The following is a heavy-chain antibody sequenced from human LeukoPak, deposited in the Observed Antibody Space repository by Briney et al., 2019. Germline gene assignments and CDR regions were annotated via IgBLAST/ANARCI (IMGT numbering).Heavy chain of an antibody. CDR2: ISYDGSNK. D-gene: IGHD2-15*01. Sequence: GGSLRLSCAASGFTFSSYGMHWVRQAPGKGLEWVAVISYDGSNKYYADSVKGRFTISRDNSKNTLYLQMNSLRAEDTAVYYCASGYCSGGSCLNFDYWGQGTLVTVSS. CDR1: GFTFSSYG. J-gene: IGHJ4*02. V-gene: IGHV3-30*03. CDR3: ASGYCSGGSCLNFDY.